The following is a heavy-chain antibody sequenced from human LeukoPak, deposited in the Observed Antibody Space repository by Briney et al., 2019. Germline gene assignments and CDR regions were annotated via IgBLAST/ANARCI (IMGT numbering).Heavy chain of an antibody. V-gene: IGHV4-4*07. J-gene: IGHJ4*02. D-gene: IGHD3-3*01. CDR1: GASISSYY. CDR3: ARAPGGDFWSGSQYFFDY. CDR2: VSTSGST. Sequence: SETLSLTCTVSGASISSYYWSWIRQPAGKGLEWIGHVSTSGSTNYNPSLKSRVTMSVDTSKNQFSLKLSSVTAVDTALYYCARAPGGDFWSGSQYFFDYWGQGTLVTVSS.